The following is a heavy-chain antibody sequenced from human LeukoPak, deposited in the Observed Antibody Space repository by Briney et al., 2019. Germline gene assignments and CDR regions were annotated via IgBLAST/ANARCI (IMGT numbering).Heavy chain of an antibody. CDR1: GGSISTSNYY. Sequence: SETLSLTCTVSGGSISTSNYYWGWIRQPPGKGLEWIGNIFYSGSTYYSPSLKSRVTIGVDTSKNQFSLKLSFVTAADTAVYYCATHDYGDAWFDPWGQGALVTVSS. V-gene: IGHV4-39*01. CDR2: IFYSGST. CDR3: ATHDYGDAWFDP. J-gene: IGHJ5*02. D-gene: IGHD4/OR15-4a*01.